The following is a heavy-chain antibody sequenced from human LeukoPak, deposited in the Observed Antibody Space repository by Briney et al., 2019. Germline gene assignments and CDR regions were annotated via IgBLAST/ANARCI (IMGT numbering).Heavy chain of an antibody. J-gene: IGHJ6*02. CDR3: ARPVDYCGGGTCYNYYYYGMDV. V-gene: IGHV3-21*04. CDR1: GFTFSSYS. D-gene: IGHD2-15*01. Sequence: PGGSLRLSCAASGFTFSSYSMNWVSQAPGKGLEWVSSISSSSSYIYYADSVKGRFTISRANAKNSLYLQMNSLRAEDTAIYYCARPVDYCGGGTCYNYYYYGMDVWGQGTSVTVSS. CDR2: ISSSSSYI.